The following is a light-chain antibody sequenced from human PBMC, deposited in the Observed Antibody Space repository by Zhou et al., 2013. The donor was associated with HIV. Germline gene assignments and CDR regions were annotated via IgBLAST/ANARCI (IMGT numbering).Light chain of an antibody. CDR3: QQLNSYPLT. V-gene: IGKV1-9*01. J-gene: IGKJ2*01. CDR2: AAS. Sequence: DVQLTQSPSFLSASVGDRVTITCRATQGISSYLAWYQQKPGKAPNLLIYAASTLQSGVPSRFSGSGSGTEFTLTISSLQPEDFATYYCQQLNSYPLTFGQGPSWRSN. CDR1: QGISSY.